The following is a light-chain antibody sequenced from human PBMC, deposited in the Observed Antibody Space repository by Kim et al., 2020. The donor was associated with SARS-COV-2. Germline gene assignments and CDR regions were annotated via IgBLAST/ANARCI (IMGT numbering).Light chain of an antibody. CDR2: DNN. Sequence: GQKVTISCSGSSSNIGNNYVSWYQQLPGTAPTLLICDNNKRPSGIPDRFSGSKSGTSATLGIAGLQTGDEADYYCGTWDGSLGAVVFGGGTQLTVL. CDR3: GTWDGSLGAVV. CDR1: SSNIGNNY. J-gene: IGLJ2*01. V-gene: IGLV1-51*01.